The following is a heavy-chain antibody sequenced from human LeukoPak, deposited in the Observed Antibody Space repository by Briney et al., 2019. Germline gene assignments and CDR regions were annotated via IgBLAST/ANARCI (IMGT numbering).Heavy chain of an antibody. CDR2: VSGSGGST. CDR3: AKDPGFGDY. CDR1: GFTFSSYG. V-gene: IGHV3-23*01. D-gene: IGHD3-16*01. Sequence: GGSLGLSCAASGFTFSSYGMSWVRQAPGKGLEWVSGVSGSGGSTYYADSVKGRFTISRDNSENMLYLQMNSLRAEDTAVYYCAKDPGFGDYWGQGTLVTVSS. J-gene: IGHJ4*02.